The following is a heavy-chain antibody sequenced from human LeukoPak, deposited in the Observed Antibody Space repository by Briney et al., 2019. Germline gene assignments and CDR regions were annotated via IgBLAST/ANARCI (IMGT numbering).Heavy chain of an antibody. CDR1: GFNFRAYW. CDR3: AKNRAYSGSYSYFDY. V-gene: IGHV3-23*01. J-gene: IGHJ4*02. Sequence: PGGSLRLSCTTSGFNFRAYWMGWVRQAPGKGLEWVSVISGGGSISYADSVKGRFTISRDNSKNTLYLQMNSLRAEDTAVYYCAKNRAYSGSYSYFDYWGLGTLVTVSS. CDR2: ISGGGSI. D-gene: IGHD1-26*01.